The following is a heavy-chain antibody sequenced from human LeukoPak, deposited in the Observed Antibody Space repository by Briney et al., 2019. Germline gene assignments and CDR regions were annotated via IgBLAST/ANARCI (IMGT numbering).Heavy chain of an antibody. CDR1: GGSISSYY. CDR2: IYYSGST. J-gene: IGHJ4*02. D-gene: IGHD3-22*01. V-gene: IGHV4-59*01. Sequence: PSETLSLTCTVSGGSISSYYWSWIRQPPGKGLEWIGYIYYSGSTNYNPSLKSRVTISVDTSKNQFSLELSSVTAADTAVYYCARSPYYDSSGYLTRAFDYWGQGTLVTVSS. CDR3: ARSPYYDSSGYLTRAFDY.